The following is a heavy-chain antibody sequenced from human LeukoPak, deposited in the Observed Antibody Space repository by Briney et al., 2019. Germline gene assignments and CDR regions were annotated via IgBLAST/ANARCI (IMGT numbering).Heavy chain of an antibody. CDR1: GYTFTGYY. V-gene: IGHV1-2*02. CDR3: ARDWYSSGYQYYFDY. Sequence: ASVKVSCKASGYTFTGYYMHWVRQAPGQGLEWMGWINPNSGGTNYAQKFQGRVTMTRDTSISTAYMELSRLRSDDTAVYYCARDWYSSGYQYYFDYWGQGTLVTVSS. J-gene: IGHJ4*02. CDR2: INPNSGGT. D-gene: IGHD6-19*01.